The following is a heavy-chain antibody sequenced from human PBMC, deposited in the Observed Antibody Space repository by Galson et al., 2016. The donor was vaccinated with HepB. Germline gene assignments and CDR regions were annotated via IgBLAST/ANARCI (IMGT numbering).Heavy chain of an antibody. D-gene: IGHD2-21*02. CDR2: IYSTGTT. CDR3: ARGGNCGGDCYSFDH. J-gene: IGHJ4*02. Sequence: TLSLTCSVSGGPISRGGYYWGWIRQPQGKALEWMGYIYSTGTTYYNPSLKSRVTISVDTSKNQVSLKLTSVTAADTAVYYCARGGNCGGDCYSFDHWGQGDLVAVSS. CDR1: GGPISRGGYY. V-gene: IGHV4-39*01.